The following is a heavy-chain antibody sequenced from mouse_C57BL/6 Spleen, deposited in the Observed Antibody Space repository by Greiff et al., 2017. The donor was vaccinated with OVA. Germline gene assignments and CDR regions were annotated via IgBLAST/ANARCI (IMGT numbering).Heavy chain of an antibody. V-gene: IGHV8-12*01. CDR2: IYWDDDK. Sequence: QVQLKESGPGILQSSQTLSLTCSFSGFSLSTSGMGVSWIRQPSGKGLEWLAHIYWDDDKRYNPSLKSRLTISKDTSRNHVFLKVTSVDTADTATYYCARSPLYDLLAMDYWGQGTSVTVSS. CDR1: GFSLSTSGMG. CDR3: ARSPLYDLLAMDY. J-gene: IGHJ4*01. D-gene: IGHD2-3*01.